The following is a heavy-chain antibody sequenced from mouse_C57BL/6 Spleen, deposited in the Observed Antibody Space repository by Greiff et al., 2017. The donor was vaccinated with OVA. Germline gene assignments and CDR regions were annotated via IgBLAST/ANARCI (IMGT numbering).Heavy chain of an antibody. CDR1: GYTFTSYW. Sequence: VQLQQPGAELVMPGASVKLSCKASGYTFTSYWMHWVKPRPGQGLEWIGEIDPSDSYTNYNQKFKGKSTLTVDKSSSTAYMQLSSLTSEDSAVYYCARRVNYFYYFDYWGQGTTLTVSS. CDR3: ARRVNYFYYFDY. CDR2: IDPSDSYT. V-gene: IGHV1-69*01. D-gene: IGHD2-1*01. J-gene: IGHJ2*01.